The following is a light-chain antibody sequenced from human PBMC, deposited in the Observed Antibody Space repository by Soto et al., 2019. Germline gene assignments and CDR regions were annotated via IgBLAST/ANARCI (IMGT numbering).Light chain of an antibody. CDR2: AAS. Sequence: ESQRTQSPSIVSASVEDRVTITCRASQSISTWLAWYQQKPGKAPKLLIYAASSLQSGVPSRFTGSGSGTDFTLTISSLQPEDFATYYCQQTYSTPRTFGQGTRLEI. CDR3: QQTYSTPRT. V-gene: IGKV1-39*01. J-gene: IGKJ5*01. CDR1: QSISTW.